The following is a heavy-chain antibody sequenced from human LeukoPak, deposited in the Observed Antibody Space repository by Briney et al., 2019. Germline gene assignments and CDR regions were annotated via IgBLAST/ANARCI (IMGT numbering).Heavy chain of an antibody. J-gene: IGHJ4*02. V-gene: IGHV3-30*02. Sequence: PGGSLRLSCAASGFTFSSYGMHLVRQAPGKGLEWVAFIRYDGSNKYYADSVEGRFTISRDNSKNTLYLQMNSLTIEDTAVYYCAKDHSSWRRSPTDRPWDDYWGQGTLVTVSS. CDR2: IRYDGSNK. CDR3: AKDHSSWRRSPTDRPWDDY. D-gene: IGHD2/OR15-2a*01. CDR1: GFTFSSYG.